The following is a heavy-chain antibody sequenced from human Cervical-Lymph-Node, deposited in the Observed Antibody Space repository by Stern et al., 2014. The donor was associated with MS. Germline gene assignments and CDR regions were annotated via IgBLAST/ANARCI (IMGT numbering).Heavy chain of an antibody. Sequence: EVQLVQSGVEVKKPGESLKISCKVSENIFSNFWIGWLRQMPGKGLEYVGIIYPDDSDTQYSPSFEGQVTISADKSINTAYLHWSSLKASDTAIYYCARHYGYYFDFWGQGTLVTVSS. J-gene: IGHJ4*02. V-gene: IGHV5-51*01. CDR3: ARHYGYYFDF. D-gene: IGHD4-17*01. CDR2: IYPDDSDT. CDR1: ENIFSNFW.